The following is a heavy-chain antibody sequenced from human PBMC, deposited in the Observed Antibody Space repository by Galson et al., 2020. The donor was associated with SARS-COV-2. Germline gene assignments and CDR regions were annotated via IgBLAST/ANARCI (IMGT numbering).Heavy chain of an antibody. Sequence: GGSLRLSCAASGFTFSSYAMHWVRQAPGKGLEWVAVISYDGSNKYYADSVKGRFTISRDNSKNTLYLQMNSLRAEDTAVYYCASVLDSSGYPFDYWGQGTLVTVSS. D-gene: IGHD3-22*01. CDR2: ISYDGSNK. CDR3: ASVLDSSGYPFDY. J-gene: IGHJ4*02. V-gene: IGHV3-30*01. CDR1: GFTFSSYA.